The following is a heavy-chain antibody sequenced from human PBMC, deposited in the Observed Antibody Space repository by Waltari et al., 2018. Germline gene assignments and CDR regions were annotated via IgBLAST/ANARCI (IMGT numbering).Heavy chain of an antibody. CDR3: ARTTYNWNDGGFDP. CDR2: IYYSGST. J-gene: IGHJ5*02. D-gene: IGHD1-1*01. V-gene: IGHV4-39*07. CDR1: GGPISSSSYY. Sequence: QLQLQESGPGMVKPSETLSLTCTVSGGPISSSSYYWGWIRQPPVNGLEWIGSIYYSGSTYYNPSLKSRVTISVDTSKNQFSLKLSSVTAADTAVYYCARTTYNWNDGGFDPWGQGTLVTVSS.